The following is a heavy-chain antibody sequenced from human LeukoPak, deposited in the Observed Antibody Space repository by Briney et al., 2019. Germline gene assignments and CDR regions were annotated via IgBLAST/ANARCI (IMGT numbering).Heavy chain of an antibody. CDR2: ISGSGGAST. D-gene: IGHD4-17*01. CDR3: SKKGQNGDYGKPD. Sequence: GGSLRLSCAASGFTFSSYAMSWVRQAPGKGLEWVSAISGSGGASTYYAASVKGRFTISRDNSRSTLYLEMNSLRADDTAVYYCSKKGQNGDYGKPDWGQGTLVTVSS. J-gene: IGHJ4*02. CDR1: GFTFSSYA. V-gene: IGHV3-23*01.